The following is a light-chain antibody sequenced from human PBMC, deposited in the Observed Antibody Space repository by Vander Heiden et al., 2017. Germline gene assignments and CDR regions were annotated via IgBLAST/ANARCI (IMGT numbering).Light chain of an antibody. J-gene: IGKJ1*01. CDR3: QQYYSTPQT. V-gene: IGKV4-1*01. CDR1: LSVLYSSNNKNY. Sequence: DIVMTQSPDSLAVSLGERVTINCKSSLSVLYSSNNKNYIAWYQQKPGQPPKLLIYWASTRESGVPDRFSGSGSGTDFTLTISSLQAEDVAVYYCQQYYSTPQTFGQGTKVEIK. CDR2: WAS.